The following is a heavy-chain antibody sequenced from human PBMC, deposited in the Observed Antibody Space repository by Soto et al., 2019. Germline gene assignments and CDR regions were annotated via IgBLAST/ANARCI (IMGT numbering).Heavy chain of an antibody. CDR2: ISAIIGKT. D-gene: IGHD7-27*01. CDR1: GYTFTSYG. V-gene: IGHV1-18*01. CDR3: ARGAPNPFYYYYGMDV. Sequence: ASVKVSCKASGYTFTSYGISWVRQAPGQGLEWMGWISAIIGKTNYAQKFQGRVTITADTSTSTAYMELSSLRSEDTAVYYCARGAPNPFYYYYGMDVWGQGTTVTVSS. J-gene: IGHJ6*02.